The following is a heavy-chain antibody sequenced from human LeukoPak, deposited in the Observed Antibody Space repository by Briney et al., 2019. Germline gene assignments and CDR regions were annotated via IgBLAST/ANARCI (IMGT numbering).Heavy chain of an antibody. D-gene: IGHD5-18*01. Sequence: PGGSLRLSCAASGFTFSSYGMHWVRQAPGKGLEWVAFIRYDGSNKYYADSVKGRFTISRDNSKNTLYLQMNSLRAEDTAVYYCAKDSWLPPHYFDYWGQGTLVTVPS. J-gene: IGHJ4*02. V-gene: IGHV3-30*02. CDR2: IRYDGSNK. CDR3: AKDSWLPPHYFDY. CDR1: GFTFSSYG.